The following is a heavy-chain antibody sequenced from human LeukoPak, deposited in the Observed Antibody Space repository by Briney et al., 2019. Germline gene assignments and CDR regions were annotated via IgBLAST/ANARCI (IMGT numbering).Heavy chain of an antibody. V-gene: IGHV4-39*01. Sequence: SETLSLTCTVSGDSISSSLYYWGWIRQPPGKGLECIGIIYYSGSTYYNPSLKSRVTISVDTSKNQFSLKLSSVTAADTAVYYCARRKYYYDSSGQNWFDPWGQGTLVTVSS. J-gene: IGHJ5*02. CDR3: ARRKYYYDSSGQNWFDP. D-gene: IGHD3-22*01. CDR1: GDSISSSLYY. CDR2: IYYSGST.